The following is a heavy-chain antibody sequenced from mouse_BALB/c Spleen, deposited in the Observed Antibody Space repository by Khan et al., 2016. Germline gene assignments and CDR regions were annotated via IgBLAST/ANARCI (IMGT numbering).Heavy chain of an antibody. V-gene: IGHV1S137*01. CDR3: ATRSAVITTTGDMNY. Sequence: QVQLQQSGAELVRPGVSVKISCKGSGYTFTDYTLHWVKQSHAKSLEWIGVISTYHGDATYNQKFKGKATMTVDKSSSTVYMELARLTSEDSAIYYCATRSAVITTTGDMNYWGQGTSVTVSS. D-gene: IGHD2-4*01. CDR2: ISTYHGDA. J-gene: IGHJ4*01. CDR1: GYTFTDYT.